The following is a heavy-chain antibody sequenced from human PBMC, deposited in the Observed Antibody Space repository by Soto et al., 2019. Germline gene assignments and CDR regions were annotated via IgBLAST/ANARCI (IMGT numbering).Heavy chain of an antibody. CDR3: AKEAGSGSYYFDY. CDR2: ISYDGSNK. D-gene: IGHD1-26*01. CDR1: GFTFSSYG. V-gene: IGHV3-30*18. J-gene: IGHJ4*02. Sequence: QVQLVESGGGVVQPGRSLRLSCAASGFTFSSYGMHWVRQAPGKGLEWVAVISYDGSNKYYADSVKGRFTISRDNSKNTLYLQMNSLRAEDTAVYYCAKEAGSGSYYFDYWGQGTLVTVSS.